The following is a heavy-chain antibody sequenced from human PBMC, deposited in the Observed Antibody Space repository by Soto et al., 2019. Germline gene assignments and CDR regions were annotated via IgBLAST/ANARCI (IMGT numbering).Heavy chain of an antibody. CDR2: IWYDGSHK. CDR1: GFTFSSYG. J-gene: IGHJ6*02. CDR3: ARDRDYGMDV. V-gene: IGHV3-33*01. Sequence: QVQLVESGGGVVQPGRSLRLSCAASGFTFSSYGMQWVRQAPGKGLEWVAVIWYDGSHKYHADSVKGRFTISRDNSKNTLYLQTNSLRAEDTAVYYCARDRDYGMDVWSQGPTVTVSS.